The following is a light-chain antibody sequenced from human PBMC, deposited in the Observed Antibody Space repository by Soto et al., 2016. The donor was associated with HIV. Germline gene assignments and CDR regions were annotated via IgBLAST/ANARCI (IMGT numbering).Light chain of an antibody. J-gene: IGKJ1*01. CDR1: QSINKW. CDR2: KAS. CDR3: QQYNSXPWT. V-gene: IGKV1-5*03. Sequence: DIRMTQSPSTLSASLGDRVTITCRASQSINKWLAWYQQKPGKAPNLLIYKASTSQSGVPSTFSGSGSGTEFTLIISSLQPDDFATYYCQQYNSXPWTFGKGPRWKSN.